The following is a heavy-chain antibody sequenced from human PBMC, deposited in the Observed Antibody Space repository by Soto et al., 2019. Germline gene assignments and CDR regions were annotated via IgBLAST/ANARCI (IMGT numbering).Heavy chain of an antibody. V-gene: IGHV3-23*01. CDR2: ISGSGGST. CDR3: AKGGRACSSNSCYMGSGMDV. J-gene: IGHJ6*02. Sequence: GGSLRLSCAASGFTFSSYAMSWVRQAPGKGLEWVSAISGSGGSTYYADSVKGRFTISRDNSKNTLYLQMNSLRAEDTAVYYCAKGGRACSSNSCYMGSGMDVWGQGTTVPVSS. CDR1: GFTFSSYA. D-gene: IGHD2-2*02.